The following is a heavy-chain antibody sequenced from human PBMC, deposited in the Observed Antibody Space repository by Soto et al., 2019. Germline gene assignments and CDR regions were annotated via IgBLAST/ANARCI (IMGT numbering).Heavy chain of an antibody. J-gene: IGHJ4*02. CDR2: IYYSGST. V-gene: IGHV4-39*07. Sequence: PSETLSLTCTVSGGSISSSSYYWGWIRQPPGKGLEWIGRIYYSGSTNYNPSLKSRVTISVDTSKNQFSLKLSSVTAADTAVYYCVRVSPSTSYFGGQGPLLTVSS. CDR1: GGSISSSSYY. CDR3: VRVSPSTSYF. D-gene: IGHD6-13*01.